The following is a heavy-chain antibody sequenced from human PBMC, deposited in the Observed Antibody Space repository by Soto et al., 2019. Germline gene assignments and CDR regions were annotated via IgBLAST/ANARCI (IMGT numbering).Heavy chain of an antibody. V-gene: IGHV5-51*01. Sequence: GESLKISCKGSGYSFTSYWIGWVRQMPANGLERMGIIYPGDSDTRHSPYFQGQVTISADKSISTAYLQWSILKASDTAMYYCARSRDGYNLFYDHYYYGMHVWGPGPTVTFSS. D-gene: IGHD5-12*01. CDR3: ARSRDGYNLFYDHYYYGMHV. CDR1: GYSFTSYW. J-gene: IGHJ6*02. CDR2: IYPGDSDT.